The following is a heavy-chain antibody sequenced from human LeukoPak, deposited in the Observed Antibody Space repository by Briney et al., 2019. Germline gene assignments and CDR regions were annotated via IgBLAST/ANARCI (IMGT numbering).Heavy chain of an antibody. CDR1: GGSISSGDYY. CDR2: IKRDGSEK. J-gene: IGHJ4*02. V-gene: IGHV3-7*01. Sequence: ETLSLTCTVSGGSISSGDYYWSWIRQPPGKGLEWVANIKRDGSEKYYVDSVKGQFTISRDNAKNSLYLQMDSLRAEDTAVYYCARSRSAGYWGQGTLVTVSS. CDR3: ARSRSAGY.